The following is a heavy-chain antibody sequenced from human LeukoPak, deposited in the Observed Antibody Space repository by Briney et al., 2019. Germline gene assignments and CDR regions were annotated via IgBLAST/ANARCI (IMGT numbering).Heavy chain of an antibody. Sequence: GGSLRLSCAASGFTFSSYAMSWVRQAPGKGLEWVSAISGSGGSTYYADSVKGRFTISRDNAKNSLYLQMNSLRAEDTAVYYCARDLGSYSYSYGMDVWGQGTTVTVSS. J-gene: IGHJ6*02. D-gene: IGHD1-26*01. CDR2: ISGSGGST. V-gene: IGHV3-23*01. CDR1: GFTFSSYA. CDR3: ARDLGSYSYSYGMDV.